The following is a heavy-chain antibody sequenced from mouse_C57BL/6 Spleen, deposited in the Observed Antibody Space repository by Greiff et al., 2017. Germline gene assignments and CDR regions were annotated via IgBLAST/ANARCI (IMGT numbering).Heavy chain of an antibody. CDR1: GYTFTSYW. D-gene: IGHD1-1*01. J-gene: IGHJ2*01. Sequence: VHVKQSGTVLARPGASVKMSCKTSGYTFTSYWMHWVKQRPGQGLEWIGAIYPGNSDTSYNQKFKGKAKLTSVTSASTAYMELSSLTNEDSAVYYCTRSFYYYGSSPLDYWGQGTTLTVSS. V-gene: IGHV1-5*01. CDR3: TRSFYYYGSSPLDY. CDR2: IYPGNSDT.